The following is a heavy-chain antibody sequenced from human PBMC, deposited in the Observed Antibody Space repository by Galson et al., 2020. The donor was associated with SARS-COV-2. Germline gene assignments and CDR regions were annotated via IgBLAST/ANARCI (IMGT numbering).Heavy chain of an antibody. CDR2: IWYDGSNK. CDR3: ARHYYGSGSYTYFDY. V-gene: IGHV3-33*01. D-gene: IGHD3-10*01. Sequence: GGSLRLSCAASGFTFSSYGMHWVRQAPGKGLEWVAVIWYDGSNKYYADSVKGRFTISRDNSKNTLYLQMNSLRAEDTAVYYCARHYYGSGSYTYFDYWGQGTLVTVSS. CDR1: GFTFSSYG. J-gene: IGHJ4*02.